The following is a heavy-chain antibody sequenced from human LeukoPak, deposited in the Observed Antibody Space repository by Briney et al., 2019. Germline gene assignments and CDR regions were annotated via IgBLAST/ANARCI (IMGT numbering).Heavy chain of an antibody. Sequence: ASVKVSCKASGYTLTSYQVHWVRQAPGQGLEWMGIINPSGGSTSYAQRFQGRVTMTRDMSTSTVYMELSSLRSEDTAVYYCARAGGGGTWLPGYWGQGTLVTVSS. CDR3: ARAGGGGTWLPGY. CDR1: GYTLTSYQ. D-gene: IGHD2-8*02. V-gene: IGHV1-46*01. CDR2: INPSGGST. J-gene: IGHJ4*02.